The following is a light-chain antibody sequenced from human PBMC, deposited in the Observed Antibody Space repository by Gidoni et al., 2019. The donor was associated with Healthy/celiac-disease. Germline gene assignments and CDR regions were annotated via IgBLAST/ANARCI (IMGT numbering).Light chain of an antibody. Sequence: GDRVTITCRVSQGISSYLAWYQQKPGKAPKLLIYAASTLQSGVPSRFSGSGSGTEFTLTISSLQPEDFATYYCQQLNSYPRTFGQGTKVEIK. J-gene: IGKJ1*01. V-gene: IGKV1-9*01. CDR2: AAS. CDR1: QGISSY. CDR3: QQLNSYPRT.